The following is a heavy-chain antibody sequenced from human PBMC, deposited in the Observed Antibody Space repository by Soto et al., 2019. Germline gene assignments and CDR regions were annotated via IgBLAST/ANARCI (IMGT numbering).Heavy chain of an antibody. J-gene: IGHJ5*02. CDR1: GYTFTNYY. V-gene: IGHV1-46*01. CDR3: ARDDNDYGDLNWFDP. CDR2: INPSGGST. Sequence: ASVKVSCKASGYTFTNYYMHWVRQAPGQGLEWMGIINPSGGSTSYAQKFQGRVTMTRDTSTSTVYMELSSLRSEDTAVYYCARDDNDYGDLNWFDPWGQGTLVTVSS. D-gene: IGHD4-17*01.